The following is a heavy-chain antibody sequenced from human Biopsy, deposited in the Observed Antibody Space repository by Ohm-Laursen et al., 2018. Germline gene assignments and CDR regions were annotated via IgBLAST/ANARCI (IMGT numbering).Heavy chain of an antibody. Sequence: GTMSLTCIVSGGSISSHYWSWIRQPPGKGLEWIGYIYNRGSTKYNSSLKSRATISVDTSKNQFSLRLTSVSAADTAVYYCARGRNYIWGNEPWDWGQGTLVTVSS. V-gene: IGHV4-59*11. CDR1: GGSISSHY. D-gene: IGHD3-16*01. CDR3: ARGRNYIWGNEPWD. J-gene: IGHJ1*01. CDR2: IYNRGST.